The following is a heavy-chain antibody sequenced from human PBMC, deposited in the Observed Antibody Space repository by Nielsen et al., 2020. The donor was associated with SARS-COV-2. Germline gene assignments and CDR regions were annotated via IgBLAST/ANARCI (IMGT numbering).Heavy chain of an antibody. J-gene: IGHJ4*02. CDR2: ISHDGNKK. Sequence: GGSLRLSCAASGFSFSNYGMHWVRQAPGKGLDWVAIISHDGNKKHYADSVKGRFTISRDNSKNTLYLQMNTTRPEDTAVYFCAKFALFSGYDGVVGYTDYWGQGILVTVSS. CDR3: AKFALFSGYDGVVGYTDY. CDR1: GFSFSNYG. D-gene: IGHD5-12*01. V-gene: IGHV3-30*18.